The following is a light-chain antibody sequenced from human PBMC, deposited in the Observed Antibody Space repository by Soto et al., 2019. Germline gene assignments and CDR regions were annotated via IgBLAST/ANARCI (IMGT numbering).Light chain of an antibody. CDR1: KLGGKF. CDR2: QDT. Sequence: SYELTQPPSLSVSAGQTASITCSGDKLGGKFASWYQQKPGQSPVLVIYQDTKRPSGIPERFSGSNSGNTATLTISGTQAMDEADYYCQAWDSSTCVFGTGTKLTV. J-gene: IGLJ1*01. V-gene: IGLV3-1*01. CDR3: QAWDSSTCV.